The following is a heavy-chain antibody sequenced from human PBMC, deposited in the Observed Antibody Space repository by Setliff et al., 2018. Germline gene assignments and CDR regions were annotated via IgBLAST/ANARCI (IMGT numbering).Heavy chain of an antibody. J-gene: IGHJ6*03. CDR2: XXXXXXX. CDR1: NFSLTSGFF. CDR3: AREGRSSTRGWYMDA. D-gene: IGHD2-2*01. Sequence: SETLSLTCTVSNFSLTSGFFWAWVRQPPGXXXXXXXXXXXXXXXXXXPSLXXRATISVDTSKNQFSLKLTSMTAADTAVYFCAREGRSSTRGWYMDAWGKGTSVTVSS. V-gene: IGHV4-38-2*02.